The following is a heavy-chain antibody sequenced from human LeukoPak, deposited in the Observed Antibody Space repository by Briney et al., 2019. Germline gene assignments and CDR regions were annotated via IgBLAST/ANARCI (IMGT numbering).Heavy chain of an antibody. J-gene: IGHJ3*02. CDR2: INHSGST. D-gene: IGHD6-19*01. CDR3: ARDSSGWQRRAFDI. Sequence: KPSETLSLTCAVYGGSFSGYYWSWIRQPPGKGLEWIGEINHSGSTSYNPSLKSRVTISVDTSKNQFSLKLSSVTAADTAVYYCARDSSGWQRRAFDIWGQGTMVTVSS. CDR1: GGSFSGYY. V-gene: IGHV4-34*01.